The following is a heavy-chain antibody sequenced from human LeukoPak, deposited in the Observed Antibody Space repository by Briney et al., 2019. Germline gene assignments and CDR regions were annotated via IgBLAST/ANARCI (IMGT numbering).Heavy chain of an antibody. J-gene: IGHJ4*02. V-gene: IGHV1-18*01. D-gene: IGHD6-13*01. Sequence: ASVKVSCKASGYTFTSYGISWVRQAPGQGLEWMGWISAYNGNTNYAQKLQGRVTMTTDTSTSTAYMELRSLRSDDTAVYYCARGIRLGSAQLTLGFFDYWGQGTLVTVSS. CDR2: ISAYNGNT. CDR3: ARGIRLGSAQLTLGFFDY. CDR1: GYTFTSYG.